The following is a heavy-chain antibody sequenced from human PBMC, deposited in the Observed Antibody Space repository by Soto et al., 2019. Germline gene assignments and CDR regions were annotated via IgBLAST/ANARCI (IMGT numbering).Heavy chain of an antibody. V-gene: IGHV3-7*03. CDR2: IKQDGSEK. CDR1: GFTFSSYW. J-gene: IGHJ3*02. D-gene: IGHD6-19*01. CDR3: ARVRSSGYHAFDI. Sequence: PGGSLRLSCAASGFTFSSYWMSWVRQAPGKGLEWVANIKQDGSEKYYVDSVKGRFTISRDNAKNSLYLQMNSLRAEDTAVYYCARVRSSGYHAFDIWGQGTMVTVS.